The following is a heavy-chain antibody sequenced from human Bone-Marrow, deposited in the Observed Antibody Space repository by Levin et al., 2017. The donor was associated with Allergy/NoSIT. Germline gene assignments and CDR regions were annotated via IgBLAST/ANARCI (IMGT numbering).Heavy chain of an antibody. J-gene: IGHJ5*01. CDR1: GFTFENHG. V-gene: IGHV3-30*03. Sequence: GGSLRLSCVGSGFTFENHGIHWVRQAPGKGLEWVSVFSYDGTTEYYADSVKGRLTLSRDNSKNTVYLQIQSLRLDDTAVYYCARTAGNQRHDFTSWGQGTLVTVSS. CDR3: ARTAGNQRHDFTS. CDR2: FSYDGTTE. D-gene: IGHD1-1*01.